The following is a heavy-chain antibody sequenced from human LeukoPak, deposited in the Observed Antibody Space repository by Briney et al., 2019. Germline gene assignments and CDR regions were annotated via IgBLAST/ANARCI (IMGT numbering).Heavy chain of an antibody. Sequence: SETLSLTCTVSGGSISSSSYYWGWIRQPPGKGLEWIGSIYYSGSTYYNPSLKSRVTISVDRSKNQFSLKLSSVTAADTAVYYCARARVVKIDYWGQGTLVTVSS. J-gene: IGHJ4*02. D-gene: IGHD4-23*01. CDR2: IYYSGST. CDR3: ARARVVKIDY. V-gene: IGHV4-39*07. CDR1: GGSISSSSYY.